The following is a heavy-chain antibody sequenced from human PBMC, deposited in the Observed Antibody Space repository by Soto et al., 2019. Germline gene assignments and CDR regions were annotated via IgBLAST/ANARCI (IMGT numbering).Heavy chain of an antibody. D-gene: IGHD2-15*01. CDR2: IKSKTDGGTT. J-gene: IGHJ4*02. Sequence: GGSLRLSCAASGFTFSNAWMSWVRQAPGKGLEWVGRIKSKTDGGTTDYAAPVKGRFTISRDDSKNTLYLQMNSLKTEDTAVYYCTTLRCSGGSRYSMQYYFDYWGQGTLVTVSS. CDR1: GFTFSNAW. CDR3: TTLRCSGGSRYSMQYYFDY. V-gene: IGHV3-15*01.